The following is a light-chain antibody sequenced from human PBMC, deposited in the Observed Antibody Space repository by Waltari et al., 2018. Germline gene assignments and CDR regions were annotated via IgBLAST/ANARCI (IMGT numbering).Light chain of an antibody. Sequence: QSVLTQPPSASGTPGQRVTISCSGSSSNIGSNYVYWYQQLPGTAPKLLIYRNKSRPPGSPVRCSGSNSGTSASLAISGLRSEDEADYYCAAWDDSLSGHVVFGGGTKLTVL. V-gene: IGLV1-47*01. CDR3: AAWDDSLSGHVV. J-gene: IGLJ2*01. CDR1: SSNIGSNY. CDR2: RNK.